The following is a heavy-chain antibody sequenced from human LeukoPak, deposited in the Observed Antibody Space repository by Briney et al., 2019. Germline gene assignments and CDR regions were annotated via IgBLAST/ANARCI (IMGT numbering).Heavy chain of an antibody. D-gene: IGHD2-2*01. V-gene: IGHV3-74*01. CDR2: IYSDGNTT. Sequence: GGSLRLSCAASGFTFSSYAMSWVRQAPGKGLEWVSRIYSDGNTTNYADSVKGRFTISRDNAKNTLYLQMNSLRAEDTAVYYCARDQGSTSRGIDYWGQGTLVTVSS. J-gene: IGHJ4*02. CDR1: GFTFSSYA. CDR3: ARDQGSTSRGIDY.